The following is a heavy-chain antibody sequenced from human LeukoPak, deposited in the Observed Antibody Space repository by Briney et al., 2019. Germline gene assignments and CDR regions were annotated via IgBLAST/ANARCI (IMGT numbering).Heavy chain of an antibody. CDR1: GLTFSSYS. CDR2: IKSKTDGGTT. D-gene: IGHD2-2*01. J-gene: IGHJ4*02. CDR3: TTDIVVVPAGMRGY. Sequence: GGSLRLSCAASGLTFSSYSMSWVRQAPGKGLEWVGRIKSKTDGGTTDYAGTVKGRFTISRDDSKKTLYLQMNSLKTEDTAVYYCTTDIVVVPAGMRGYWGQGTLVTVSS. V-gene: IGHV3-15*01.